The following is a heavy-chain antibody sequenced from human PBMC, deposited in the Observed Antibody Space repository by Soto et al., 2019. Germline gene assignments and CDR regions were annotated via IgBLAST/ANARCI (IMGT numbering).Heavy chain of an antibody. CDR3: ATVGPVSYNWLDP. Sequence: EVQLVESGGGLVQPGGSLRLSCAASGFTFSNNWMHWVRQAPGKGLVWVSRINGDGSRTNYADSVRGRFTISRDNAKNTLFLQMNGLRAEDTAVDYCATVGPVSYNWLDPWGQGTLVTVS. V-gene: IGHV3-74*01. J-gene: IGHJ5*02. D-gene: IGHD1-26*01. CDR1: GFTFSNNW. CDR2: INGDGSRT.